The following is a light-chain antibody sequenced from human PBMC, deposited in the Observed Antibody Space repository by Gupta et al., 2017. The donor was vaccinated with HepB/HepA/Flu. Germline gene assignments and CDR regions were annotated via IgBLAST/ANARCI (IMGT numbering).Light chain of an antibody. Sequence: QSVLTQPPSASGTPGQRVTISCSGSSSNIGSHPVNWYQQLPGTAPKLLIYSNNQRPSGVPDRFYGSKSGTSASLAISGLQSEDEADYYCAAWDDSLNGVFGGGTKLTVL. J-gene: IGLJ3*02. V-gene: IGLV1-44*01. CDR1: SSNIGSHP. CDR2: SNN. CDR3: AAWDDSLNGV.